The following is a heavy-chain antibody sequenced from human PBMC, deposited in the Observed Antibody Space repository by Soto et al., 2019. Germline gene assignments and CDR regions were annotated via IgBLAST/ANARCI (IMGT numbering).Heavy chain of an antibody. J-gene: IGHJ4*02. CDR3: AKALYSYGAIFDY. Sequence: GGSLRLSCAASGFTFSSYAMSWVRQAPGKGLEWVSAISGSGGSTYYADSVKGRFTISRDNSKNTLYLQMNSLRAGDTAVYYCAKALYSYGAIFDYWGQGTLVTVSS. D-gene: IGHD5-18*01. V-gene: IGHV3-23*01. CDR2: ISGSGGST. CDR1: GFTFSSYA.